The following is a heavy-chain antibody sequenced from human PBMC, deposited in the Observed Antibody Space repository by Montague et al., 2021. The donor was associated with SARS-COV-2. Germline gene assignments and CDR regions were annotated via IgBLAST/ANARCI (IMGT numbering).Heavy chain of an antibody. CDR1: GDSVSSNIAT. Sequence: CPISGDSVSSNIATWNWIRQSPSRGLEWLGRTYYRSKWYNDYAVSVKSRVIINPDTSNNRISLQLNSVTPEDTAVYYCARAYCGGDCYFYWYFDLWGRGTLVTVSS. D-gene: IGHD2-21*02. V-gene: IGHV6-1*01. CDR3: ARAYCGGDCYFYWYFDL. J-gene: IGHJ2*01. CDR2: TYYRSKWYN.